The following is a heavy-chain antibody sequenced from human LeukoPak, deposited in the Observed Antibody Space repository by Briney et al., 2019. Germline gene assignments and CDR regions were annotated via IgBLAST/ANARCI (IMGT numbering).Heavy chain of an antibody. CDR1: GFTVSSNY. Sequence: PGGSLRLSCAASGFTVSSNYMSWVRQAPGKGLEWVSVIYSGGTTYHADSVKGRFTISRDNSKNTLYLQMNNLGPGDTAVYYCARDTYGSGGFYGFDFWGQGTLVTVSS. J-gene: IGHJ4*02. V-gene: IGHV3-66*01. CDR2: IYSGGTT. CDR3: ARDTYGSGGFYGFDF. D-gene: IGHD3-10*01.